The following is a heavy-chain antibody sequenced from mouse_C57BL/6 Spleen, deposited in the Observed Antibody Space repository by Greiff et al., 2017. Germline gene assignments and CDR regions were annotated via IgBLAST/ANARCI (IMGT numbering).Heavy chain of an antibody. CDR2: IRSKSNNYAT. CDR3: VRQIYYDYDGYFDY. Sequence: EVKLMESGGGLVQPKGSLKLSCAASGFSFNTYAMNWVRQAPGKGLEWVARIRSKSNNYATYYADSVKDRFTISRDDSESMLYLQMNNLKTEDTAMYYCVRQIYYDYDGYFDYWGQGTTLTVSS. CDR1: GFSFNTYA. J-gene: IGHJ2*01. V-gene: IGHV10-1*01. D-gene: IGHD2-4*01.